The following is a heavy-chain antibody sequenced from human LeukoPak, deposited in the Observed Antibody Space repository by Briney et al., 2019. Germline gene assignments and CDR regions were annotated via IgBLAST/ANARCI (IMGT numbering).Heavy chain of an antibody. V-gene: IGHV3-43*02. CDR3: AKDLRPAVVEVATKTFDY. D-gene: IGHD5-24*01. Sequence: GGSLRLSCAASGFTFDDYAMHWVRQVQGKALQWVSLISGDGGTTNYADSVRGRFTISRDNSKNSLYLQMTSLRTEDTASYYCAKDLRPAVVEVATKTFDYWGQGTLVTVSS. CDR2: ISGDGGTT. CDR1: GFTFDDYA. J-gene: IGHJ4*02.